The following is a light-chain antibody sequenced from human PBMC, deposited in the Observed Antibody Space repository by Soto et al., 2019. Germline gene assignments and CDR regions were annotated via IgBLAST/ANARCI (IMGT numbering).Light chain of an antibody. V-gene: IGKV3-15*01. CDR3: QQYTDWPPWT. CDR1: QSVSSN. J-gene: IGKJ1*01. CDR2: GAS. Sequence: EIVMTQSPATLSVSPGERATLSCRASQSVSSNLAWYQQKPGQAPRLLIYGASTRATGIPARFSGSGSGTEFTLTISSLQSEDFAVYYCQQYTDWPPWTFDQGTTV.